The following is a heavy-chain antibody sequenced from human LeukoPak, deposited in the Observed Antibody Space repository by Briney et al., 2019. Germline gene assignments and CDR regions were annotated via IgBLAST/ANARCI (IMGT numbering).Heavy chain of an antibody. CDR3: AKDKVPYSSGWHLRLDY. V-gene: IGHV3-9*01. CDR1: GFTFDDYA. CDR2: ISWNSGSI. J-gene: IGHJ4*02. Sequence: GGSLRLSCAASGFTFDDYAMHWGRQAPGKGLEWVSGISWNSGSIGYADSVKGRFTISRDNAKNSLYLQMNSLRAEDTALYYCAKDKVPYSSGWHLRLDYWGQGTLVTVSS. D-gene: IGHD6-19*01.